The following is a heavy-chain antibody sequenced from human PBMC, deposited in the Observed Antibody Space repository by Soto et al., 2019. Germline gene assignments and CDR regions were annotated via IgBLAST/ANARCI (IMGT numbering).Heavy chain of an antibody. V-gene: IGHV3-9*01. CDR3: AKDRSYDFWSGYFDY. Sequence: EVQLVESGGGLVQPGRSLRLSCAASGFSFDDYAMHWVRQAPGKGLEWVSGISWNSGSRGYADSVKGRFTVSRDNAKNSLYIQMNSLREEDTALYCCAKDRSYDFWSGYFDYWGQGVLVTVSS. CDR1: GFSFDDYA. J-gene: IGHJ4*02. CDR2: ISWNSGSR. D-gene: IGHD3-3*01.